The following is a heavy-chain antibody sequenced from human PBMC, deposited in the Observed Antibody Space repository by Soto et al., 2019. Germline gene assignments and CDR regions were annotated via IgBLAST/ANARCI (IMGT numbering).Heavy chain of an antibody. CDR2: INAGNGNT. Sequence: ASVKVSCKASGYTFTSYAMHWVRQAPGQRLEWMGWINAGNGNTKYSQKFQGRVTITRDTSASTAYMELSSLRSEDTAVYYCARAHYDFWSGYYNPGAFDYWGQGTLVTVSS. J-gene: IGHJ4*02. D-gene: IGHD3-3*01. CDR1: GYTFTSYA. CDR3: ARAHYDFWSGYYNPGAFDY. V-gene: IGHV1-3*01.